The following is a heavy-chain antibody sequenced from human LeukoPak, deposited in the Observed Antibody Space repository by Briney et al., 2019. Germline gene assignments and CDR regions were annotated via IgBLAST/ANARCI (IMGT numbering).Heavy chain of an antibody. D-gene: IGHD2-2*01. CDR2: INSDGSST. J-gene: IGHJ3*02. V-gene: IGHV3-74*01. CDR1: GFTFSSYW. CDR3: ARGRAVVPAARKPHDAFDI. Sequence: SGGSLRLSCAASGFTFSSYWMHWVRQAPGEGLVWVSRINSDGSSTSYADSVKGRFTISRDNAKNTLYLQTNSLRAEDTAVYYCARGRAVVPAARKPHDAFDIWGQGTMVTVSS.